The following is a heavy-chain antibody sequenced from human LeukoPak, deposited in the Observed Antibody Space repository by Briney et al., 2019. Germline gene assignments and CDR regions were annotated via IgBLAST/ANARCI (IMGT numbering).Heavy chain of an antibody. CDR2: ISGPAITT. Sequence: GGSLRLSCAAPGFTFDNYAMTWVRQAPGKGLEWVSTISGPAITTHYAGSVKGRFSISRDNSANTLFLQMTNLRGEDTAVYFCAKERGLRALSGIGSWGQGTLVTVSS. D-gene: IGHD1-1*01. J-gene: IGHJ5*02. V-gene: IGHV3-23*01. CDR3: AKERGLRALSGIGS. CDR1: GFTFDNYA.